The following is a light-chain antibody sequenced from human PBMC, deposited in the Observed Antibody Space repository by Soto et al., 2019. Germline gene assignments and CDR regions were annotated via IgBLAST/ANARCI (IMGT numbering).Light chain of an antibody. Sequence: DIVLTQSPGTLSLSPGDRATLSCRAGQSVSNYVAWYQQRPGQAPRLLIYDASNRATGIPARFSGSGSGTDFTLTISSLEPEDFAVYYCQQRSHGLTFGGGTKVDIK. J-gene: IGKJ4*01. CDR3: QQRSHGLT. CDR1: QSVSNY. V-gene: IGKV3-11*01. CDR2: DAS.